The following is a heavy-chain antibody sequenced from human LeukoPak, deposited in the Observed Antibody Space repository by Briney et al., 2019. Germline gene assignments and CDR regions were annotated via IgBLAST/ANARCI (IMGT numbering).Heavy chain of an antibody. Sequence: HPGGSLRLSCAASGFTFSSYAMHWVRQAPGKGLEYVSAISSNGGSTYYANSVKGRFTISRDNSKNTLYLQMGSLRAEDMAVYYCARGVVPYYFDYWGRGTLVTVSS. CDR3: ARGVVPYYFDY. D-gene: IGHD2-2*01. J-gene: IGHJ4*02. V-gene: IGHV3-64*01. CDR1: GFTFSSYA. CDR2: ISSNGGST.